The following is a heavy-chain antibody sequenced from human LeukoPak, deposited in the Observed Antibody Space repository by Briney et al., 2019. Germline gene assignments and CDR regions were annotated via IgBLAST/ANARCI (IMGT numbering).Heavy chain of an antibody. J-gene: IGHJ5*02. Sequence: GGSLRLSCAASGFTFSTYEMNWVRQAPGKGLEWVSAISGSGGSTYYADSVKGRFTISRDNSKNTLYLQMNSLRAEDTAVYYCAKGVYGSGSDWFDPWGQGTLVTVSS. D-gene: IGHD3-10*01. CDR3: AKGVYGSGSDWFDP. CDR1: GFTFSTYE. V-gene: IGHV3-23*01. CDR2: ISGSGGST.